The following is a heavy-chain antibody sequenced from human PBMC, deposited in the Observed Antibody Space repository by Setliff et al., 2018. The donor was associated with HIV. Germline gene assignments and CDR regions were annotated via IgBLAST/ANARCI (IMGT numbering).Heavy chain of an antibody. CDR2: INHSGST. V-gene: IGHV4-34*01. D-gene: IGHD3-22*01. Sequence: SETLSLTCAVYGGSFSGYYWRWIRQPPEKGLEWIGEINHSGSTNYNTSLKSRVNISVDTSKNQFSLNLTYVSAADTAVYYCARSNYGSSFDYWGQGTLVTVSS. CDR3: ARSNYGSSFDY. CDR1: GGSFSGYY. J-gene: IGHJ4*02.